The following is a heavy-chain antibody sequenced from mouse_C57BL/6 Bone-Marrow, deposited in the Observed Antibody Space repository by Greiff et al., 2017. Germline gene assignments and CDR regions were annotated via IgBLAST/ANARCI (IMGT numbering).Heavy chain of an antibody. V-gene: IGHV5-9*01. J-gene: IGHJ1*03. D-gene: IGHD1-1*01. CDR3: SRQVTTVLATKYFDV. CDR1: GFTFSSYT. CDR2: ISGGGGNT. Sequence: EVQRVESGGGLVKPGGSLKLSSAASGFTFSSYTMSWVRQTPEKRLQWVAAISGGGGNTYYPDSVKGRFTISRDNDKNILYLQMSSLRSEDTALYYCSRQVTTVLATKYFDVWGTGTTVTVSS.